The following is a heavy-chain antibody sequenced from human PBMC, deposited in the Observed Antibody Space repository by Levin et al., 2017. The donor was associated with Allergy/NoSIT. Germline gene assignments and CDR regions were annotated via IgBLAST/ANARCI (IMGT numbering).Heavy chain of an antibody. CDR3: ARVQVRAPWYGSSWYEALDY. Sequence: PSETLSLTCTVSGGSISSYYWNWIRQPPGKGLGGIAYIYYSGSTNYNPSLKSRVTISVDTSKNQLSLKLSSVTAADTAVFYCARVQVRAPWYGSSWYEALDYWGQGTLVTVSS. CDR1: GGSISSYY. J-gene: IGHJ4*02. V-gene: IGHV4-59*01. D-gene: IGHD6-13*01. CDR2: IYYSGST.